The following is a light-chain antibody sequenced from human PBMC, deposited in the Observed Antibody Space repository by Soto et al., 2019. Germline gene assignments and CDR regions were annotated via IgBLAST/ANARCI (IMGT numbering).Light chain of an antibody. CDR2: GAS. CDR1: QSVSSSY. V-gene: IGKV3-20*01. CDR3: QQYGSSPWT. J-gene: IGKJ1*01. Sequence: EIGWTQSPGTLSLSPGERATLSCRASQSVSSSYLAWYQQKPGQAPWLLIYGASSRATGIPDRFSGSGSGTDFTLTISRLEPEDFAVYYCQQYGSSPWTFGQGTKVEIK.